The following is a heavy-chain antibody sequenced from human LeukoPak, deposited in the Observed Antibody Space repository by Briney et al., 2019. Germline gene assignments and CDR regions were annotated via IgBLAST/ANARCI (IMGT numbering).Heavy chain of an antibody. J-gene: IGHJ3*02. CDR1: GYSISSGYY. CDR2: IVHYGST. V-gene: IGHV4-38-2*02. CDR3: AKIGLLSGFDM. D-gene: IGHD2-21*01. Sequence: SETLSLTCTVSGYSISSGYYWGWIRQPPGKGLEWIGSIVHYGSTYYNPSLKSRVTITVDTSKNQFSLKPSSVTAADTAVFYCAKIGLLSGFDMWGRGTMVIVSS.